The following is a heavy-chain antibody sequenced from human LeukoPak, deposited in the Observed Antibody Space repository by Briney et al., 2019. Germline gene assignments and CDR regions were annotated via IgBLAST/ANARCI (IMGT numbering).Heavy chain of an antibody. CDR2: LKQDGSEK. CDR3: ARERDTAMVRSGAFDI. V-gene: IGHV3-7*03. Sequence: TGGSLRLSCAASGFTFSSYWMSWVRQAPGKGLEWVANLKQDGSEKYYVDSVKGRFTISRDNAKNSLYLQMNSLRAEDTAVYYCARERDTAMVRSGAFDIWGQGTMVTVSS. D-gene: IGHD5-18*01. CDR1: GFTFSSYW. J-gene: IGHJ3*02.